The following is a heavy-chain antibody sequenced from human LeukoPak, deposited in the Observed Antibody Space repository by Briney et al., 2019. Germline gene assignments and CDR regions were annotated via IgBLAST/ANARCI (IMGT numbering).Heavy chain of an antibody. V-gene: IGHV3-48*01. CDR2: ISSSSSTI. D-gene: IGHD3-10*01. Sequence: PGGSLRLSCAASGFTFSSYSMNWVRQAPGKGLEWVSYISSSSSTIYYADSVKGRFTISRDNAKNSLYLQMNSLRAEDTAVYYCAAYGSGSYYKKKINWFDPWGQGTLVTVSS. CDR1: GFTFSSYS. CDR3: AAYGSGSYYKKKINWFDP. J-gene: IGHJ5*02.